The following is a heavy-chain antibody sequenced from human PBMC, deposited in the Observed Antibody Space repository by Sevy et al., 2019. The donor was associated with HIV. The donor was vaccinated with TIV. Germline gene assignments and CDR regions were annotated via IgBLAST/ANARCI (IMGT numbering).Heavy chain of an antibody. CDR2: IKSKTNGGTT. Sequence: GGSLRLSCAASEFIFTNAWMSWVRQAPGKGLEWVGRIKSKTNGGTTGYAAPVEGRFTISRDDSKKTLYLQMNSLKTEDTAVYYCTTDLEYQLERYYFNYWGQGTLVTVSS. CDR3: TTDLEYQLERYYFNY. D-gene: IGHD2-2*01. J-gene: IGHJ4*02. V-gene: IGHV3-15*01. CDR1: EFIFTNAW.